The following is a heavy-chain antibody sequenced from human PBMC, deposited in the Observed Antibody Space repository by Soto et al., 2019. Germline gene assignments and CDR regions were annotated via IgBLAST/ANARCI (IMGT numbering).Heavy chain of an antibody. J-gene: IGHJ4*02. V-gene: IGHV1-69*01. Sequence: QVQLVQSGAEVKKPGSSVKVSCKASGGTFSSYAISWVRQAPGQGLEWMGGIIPIFGTANYAQKFHGRVTITADESTGTAYMELGSLRSEDTAVYYCASPLEMATTNGRFDYWGQGTLVTVSS. D-gene: IGHD5-12*01. CDR2: IIPIFGTA. CDR1: GGTFSSYA. CDR3: ASPLEMATTNGRFDY.